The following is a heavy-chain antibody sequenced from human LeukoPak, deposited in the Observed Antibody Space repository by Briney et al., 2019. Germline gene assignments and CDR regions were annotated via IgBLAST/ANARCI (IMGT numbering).Heavy chain of an antibody. V-gene: IGHV1-18*01. D-gene: IGHD6-19*01. Sequence: ASVKVSCKASGFTFTSYGISWVRQAPGQGLEWMGWISAYNGNTNYAQKLQGRVTMTTDTSTSTAYMELRSLRSDDTAVYYCARGIAVAGILPRYFDYWGQVTLVTVSS. CDR3: ARGIAVAGILPRYFDY. J-gene: IGHJ4*02. CDR1: GFTFTSYG. CDR2: ISAYNGNT.